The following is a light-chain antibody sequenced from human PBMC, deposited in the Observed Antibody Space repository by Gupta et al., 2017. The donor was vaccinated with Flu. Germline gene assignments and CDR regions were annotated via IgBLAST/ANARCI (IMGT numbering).Light chain of an antibody. V-gene: IGLV3-21*02. J-gene: IGLJ3*02. CDR1: DIGGKS. Sequence: FVLTQPPSVSVAPGQTARITCGGSDIGGKSVHWYLRRSGQAPLLVVHDDDDRPSGIPERVSGSKSGNTATLTLSRVEAGDEADYYCQVWDSNSGRVFGGGTKLTV. CDR3: QVWDSNSGRV. CDR2: DDD.